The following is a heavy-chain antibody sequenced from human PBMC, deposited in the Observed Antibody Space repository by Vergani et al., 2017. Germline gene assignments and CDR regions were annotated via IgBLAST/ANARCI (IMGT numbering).Heavy chain of an antibody. D-gene: IGHD2-2*01. CDR3: ARXYRDIVVVPAAMGYYYYYYMDV. V-gene: IGHV4-59*10. CDR1: GGSISSYY. Sequence: QVQLQQWGAGLLKPSETLSLTCTVSGGSISSYYWSWIRQPAGKGLEWIGRIYTSGSTNYNPSLKSLVTMSVDTSKNQFSLKLSSVTAADTAVYYCARXYRDIVVVPAAMGYYYYYYMDVWGKGTTVTVSS. J-gene: IGHJ6*03. CDR2: IYTSGST.